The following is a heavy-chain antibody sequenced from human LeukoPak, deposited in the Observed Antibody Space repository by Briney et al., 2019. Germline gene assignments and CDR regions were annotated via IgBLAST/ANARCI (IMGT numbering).Heavy chain of an antibody. V-gene: IGHV3-23*01. CDR1: GFTFSGYA. CDR2: ITGSGATT. Sequence: PGGSLRLSCAASGFTFSGYAMSWVRQAPGKGLEWVSLITGSGATTYYADSVRGRFTVSRDNSKNTLDLQMNSLRAEDTAVYFCAKGDCGGTCLLIDNWGQGTLVTVSS. D-gene: IGHD2-15*01. J-gene: IGHJ4*02. CDR3: AKGDCGGTCLLIDN.